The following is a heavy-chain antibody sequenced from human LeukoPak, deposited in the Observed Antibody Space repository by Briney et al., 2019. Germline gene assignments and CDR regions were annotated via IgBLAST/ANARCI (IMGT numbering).Heavy chain of an antibody. CDR1: GFTVSSNY. Sequence: PGGSLRLSCAASGFTVSSNYMSWVRQAPGKGLEWVSVIYSGGSTYYADSVKGRFTISRDNSKNTLYLQMNSLRAEDTAVYYCARDRPYGSGRYYGRNWYFDLWGRGTLVTVSS. CDR3: ARDRPYGSGRYYGRNWYFDL. V-gene: IGHV3-53*01. CDR2: IYSGGST. D-gene: IGHD3-10*01. J-gene: IGHJ2*01.